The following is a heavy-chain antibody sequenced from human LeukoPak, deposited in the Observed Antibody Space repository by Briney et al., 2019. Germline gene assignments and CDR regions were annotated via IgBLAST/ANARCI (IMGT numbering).Heavy chain of an antibody. CDR1: GGSVSTIDYY. Sequence: SETLSLTCTVSGGSVSTIDYYWGWIRQPPGKGLEWIGSVYYSGSTYYNAPLKSRVTISVDTSKNQFSLKLSAVTAADTAMYYCTREDAVSSDDAFDLWGQGTMVTVS. CDR3: TREDAVSSDDAFDL. V-gene: IGHV4-39*07. D-gene: IGHD6-19*01. J-gene: IGHJ3*01. CDR2: VYYSGST.